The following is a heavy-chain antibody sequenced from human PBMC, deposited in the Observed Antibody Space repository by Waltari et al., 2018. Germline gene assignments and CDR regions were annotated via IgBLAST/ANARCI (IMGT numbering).Heavy chain of an antibody. CDR1: GFTFTSSA. V-gene: IGHV1-58*02. Sequence: QMQLVQSGPEVKKPGTSVKVSCKASGFTFTSSAMQWVRQPRGQRLEWIGWFVVGSGNTNYAQKFQERVTITRDMSTSTAYMELSSLRSEDTAVYYCAAEMKYSGSSWRHHNWFDPWGQGTLVTVSS. D-gene: IGHD1-26*01. J-gene: IGHJ5*02. CDR3: AAEMKYSGSSWRHHNWFDP. CDR2: FVVGSGNT.